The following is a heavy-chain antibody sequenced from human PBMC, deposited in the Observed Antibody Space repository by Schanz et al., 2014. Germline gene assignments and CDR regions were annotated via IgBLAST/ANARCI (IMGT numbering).Heavy chain of an antibody. D-gene: IGHD2-8*02. V-gene: IGHV1-2*06. CDR1: GFIFTGYF. CDR2: FNPGNGGA. Sequence: QVQLVQSGAEVKKPGDSVTVSCKVSGFIFTGYFIHWIRQAPGQGLEWMGRFNPGNGGANFAEKFQGRVAMTSDTSIKTYAMELTRLTSDDTAVYYCARGKHELVGFDYWGQGTLVTVSS. CDR3: ARGKHELVGFDY. J-gene: IGHJ4*02.